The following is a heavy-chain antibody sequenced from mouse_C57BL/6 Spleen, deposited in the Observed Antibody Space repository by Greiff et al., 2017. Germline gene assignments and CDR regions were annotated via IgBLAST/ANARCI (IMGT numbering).Heavy chain of an antibody. Sequence: QVQLQQPGAELVRPGTSVKLSCKASGYTFTSYWLHWVKQRPGQGLEWIGVIDPSDSYTNYNQKFKGKATLTVDTSSSTAYMQLSSLTSEDSAVYYCARNSNYEGAMDDWGQGTSVTVSS. J-gene: IGHJ4*01. CDR1: GYTFTSYW. CDR3: ARNSNYEGAMDD. D-gene: IGHD2-5*01. CDR2: IDPSDSYT. V-gene: IGHV1-59*01.